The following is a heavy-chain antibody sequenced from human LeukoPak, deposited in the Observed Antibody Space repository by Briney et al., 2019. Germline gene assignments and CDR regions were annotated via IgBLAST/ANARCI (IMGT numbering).Heavy chain of an antibody. Sequence: GGSLRLSCAASGFTVSSSYMSWVRQAPGKGLEWVSVIYSGGSTYYADSVKGRFTISRDNSKNTLYLQMNSLRAEDTAVYYCAKKGYYDGSGYYMYYFDHWGQGTLVTVSS. CDR2: IYSGGST. D-gene: IGHD3-22*01. CDR1: GFTVSSSY. V-gene: IGHV3-53*01. CDR3: AKKGYYDGSGYYMYYFDH. J-gene: IGHJ4*02.